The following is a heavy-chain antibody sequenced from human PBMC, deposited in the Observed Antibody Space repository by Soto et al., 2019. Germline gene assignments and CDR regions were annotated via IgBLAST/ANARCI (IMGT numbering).Heavy chain of an antibody. CDR2: ISAYNGNT. CDR3: ERSVAPNYVYGMDV. CDR1: GYTFTSYG. Sequence: QVKLVQSGAEVKKPGASVKVSCKASGYTFTSYGISWVRQAPGQGLEWMGWISAYNGNTNYAHKLQARVNSTTDTSTRTAYMGLRCLRSDDMAVYYCERSVAPNYVYGMDVWGQGTTVTVFS. V-gene: IGHV1-18*03. J-gene: IGHJ6*01.